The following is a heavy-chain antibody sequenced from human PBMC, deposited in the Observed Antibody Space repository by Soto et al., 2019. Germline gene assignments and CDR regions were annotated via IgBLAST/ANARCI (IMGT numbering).Heavy chain of an antibody. CDR3: ATVFEH. CDR2: VDSAGSGT. Sequence: VPLVESGGGSVQPGGSLRLSCVASGITFSGFWMHWVRQVLGKGLVWVARVDSAGSGTSYADFVKGRFTISRDNAKNTLSIQMDSLRVEDTAVYSCATVFEHWGQGIPVTVSS. J-gene: IGHJ4*02. V-gene: IGHV3-74*01. CDR1: GITFSGFW.